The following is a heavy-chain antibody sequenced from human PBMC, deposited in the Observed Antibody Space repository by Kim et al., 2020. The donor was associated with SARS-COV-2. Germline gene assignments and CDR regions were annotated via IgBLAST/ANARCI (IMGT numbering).Heavy chain of an antibody. CDR3: ARDDGRAVADNFDY. D-gene: IGHD6-19*01. Sequence: AQGFTGRFVFSLDTSVSTAYLQISSLKAEDTAVYYCARDDGRAVADNFDYWGQGTLVTVSS. V-gene: IGHV7-4-1*02. J-gene: IGHJ4*02.